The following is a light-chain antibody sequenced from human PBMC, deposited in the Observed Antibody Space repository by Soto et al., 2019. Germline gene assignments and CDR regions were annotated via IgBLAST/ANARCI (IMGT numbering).Light chain of an antibody. V-gene: IGLV2-8*01. CDR3: RSYAGSALYV. J-gene: IGLJ1*01. Sequence: QSALTQPPSASGSPGQSVTISCTGTSSDVGGYKYVSWYQQHPGKAPKAMIYEVSKRPSGVPDRFSGSKSGNTASLTVSGLQAEDEADYYCRSYAGSALYVFGSGTKVTVL. CDR1: SSDVGGYKY. CDR2: EVS.